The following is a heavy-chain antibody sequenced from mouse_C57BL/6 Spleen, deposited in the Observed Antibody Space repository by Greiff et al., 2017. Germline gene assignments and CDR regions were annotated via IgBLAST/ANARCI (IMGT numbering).Heavy chain of an antibody. V-gene: IGHV1-26*01. Sequence: EVQLQQSGPELVKPGASVKISCKASGYTFTDYYMNWVKQSHGKSLEWIGDINPNNGGTSYNQKFKGKATLTVDKSSSTAYMELRSLTSEDSAVYYCASLLPFDYWGQGTTLTVSS. CDR3: ASLLPFDY. D-gene: IGHD1-1*01. J-gene: IGHJ2*01. CDR1: GYTFTDYY. CDR2: INPNNGGT.